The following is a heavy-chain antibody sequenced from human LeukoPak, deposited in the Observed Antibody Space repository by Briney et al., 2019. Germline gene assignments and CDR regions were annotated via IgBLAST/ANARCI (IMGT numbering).Heavy chain of an antibody. D-gene: IGHD2-15*01. CDR1: DISISTYY. V-gene: IGHV4-59*01. Sequence: SSETLSLTYTVSDISISTYYWTWIRQTPGKVLEWIGYIYYSGNTNFNPSLKSRVTMSVDTSKSQFSLKLSSVTAADTAVYYCVIYNRASGQYHFDHWGQGTLVTVSS. CDR2: IYYSGNT. J-gene: IGHJ4*01. CDR3: VIYNRASGQYHFDH.